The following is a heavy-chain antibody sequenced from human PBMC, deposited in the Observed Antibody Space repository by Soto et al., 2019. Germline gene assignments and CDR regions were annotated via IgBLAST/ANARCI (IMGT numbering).Heavy chain of an antibody. Sequence: ASVKVSCKASGYTFTIYYMHGVLQAPLQGLEWMGIINPSGGSTSYAQKFQGRVTMTRDTSTSTVYMELSSLRSEDTAVYYCARDQDSSGYHGAFDIWGQGTMVTVSS. CDR2: INPSGGST. CDR3: ARDQDSSGYHGAFDI. CDR1: GYTFTIYY. V-gene: IGHV1-46*01. D-gene: IGHD3-22*01. J-gene: IGHJ3*02.